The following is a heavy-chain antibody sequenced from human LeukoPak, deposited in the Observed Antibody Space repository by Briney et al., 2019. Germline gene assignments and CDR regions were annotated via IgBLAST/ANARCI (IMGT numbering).Heavy chain of an antibody. CDR3: AYTNNLKY. Sequence: GGSLRLSCAASGLTLSGQWMNWVRQAPGQGLGWVANIKHDGSEKYYVGSGKGRFTISRDDAKNSLSLQMNSVRAEDTAVYYCAYTNNLKYWGQGTLVTVSS. V-gene: IGHV3-7*01. CDR1: GLTLSGQW. D-gene: IGHD3-16*01. J-gene: IGHJ4*02. CDR2: IKHDGSEK.